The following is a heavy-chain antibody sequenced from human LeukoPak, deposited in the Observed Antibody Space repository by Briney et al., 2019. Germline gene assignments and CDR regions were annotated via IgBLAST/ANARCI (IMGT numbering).Heavy chain of an antibody. D-gene: IGHD3-22*01. CDR2: IYYSGST. V-gene: IGHV4-39*07. CDR3: ARENPSGYYNRPIDY. CDR1: GGSISSSYYY. J-gene: IGHJ4*02. Sequence: SETLSLTCTVSGGSISSSYYYWGWIRQPPGKGLEWIGSIYYSGSTYYNPSLKSRVTMSVDTSKNQFSLKLSSVTAADTAIYYCARENPSGYYNRPIDYWGQGTLVTVSS.